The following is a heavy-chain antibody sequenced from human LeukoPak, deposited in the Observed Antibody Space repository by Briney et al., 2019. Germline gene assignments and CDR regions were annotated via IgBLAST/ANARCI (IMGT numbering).Heavy chain of an antibody. D-gene: IGHD3-22*01. CDR1: GYTFTSYA. J-gene: IGHJ4*02. Sequence: ASVKVSCKASGYTFTSYAMHWVRQAPGQRLEWMGWINAGNGNTKYSQKFQGRVTITRDTSASTAYMELSSLRSEDTAVYYCARMSQHYYDSSGYEFDYWGQGTLVTVSS. CDR3: ARMSQHYYDSSGYEFDY. V-gene: IGHV1-3*01. CDR2: INAGNGNT.